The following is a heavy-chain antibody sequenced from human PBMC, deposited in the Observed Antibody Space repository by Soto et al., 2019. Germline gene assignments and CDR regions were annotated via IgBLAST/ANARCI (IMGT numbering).Heavy chain of an antibody. Sequence: ASVKVSCKSSVYTFTSYYIHCVRQAPGQGLQWMGIINPSSGSTTYAQKFQGRVTMTRDTSTSTVYMELSSLRSEDTAVYYCARDRPPDYWGQGTLVTVSA. CDR2: INPSSGST. CDR3: ARDRPPDY. CDR1: VYTFTSYY. J-gene: IGHJ4*02. V-gene: IGHV1-46*01.